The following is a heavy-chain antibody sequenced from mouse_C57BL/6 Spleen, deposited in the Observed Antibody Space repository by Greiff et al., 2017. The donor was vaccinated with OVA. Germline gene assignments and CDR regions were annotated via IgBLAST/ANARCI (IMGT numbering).Heavy chain of an antibody. CDR1: GYAFSSYW. D-gene: IGHD2-5*01. J-gene: IGHJ2*01. CDR2: IYPGDGDT. CDR3: ARRKSSNSGGGYFDY. V-gene: IGHV1-80*01. Sequence: VQLQQSGAELVKPGASVKISCKASGYAFSSYWMNWVKQRPGKGLEWIGQIYPGDGDTNYNGKFKGKATLTSDKSSSTAYMQRSSLTSEDSAVYFCARRKSSNSGGGYFDYWGQGTTLTVSS.